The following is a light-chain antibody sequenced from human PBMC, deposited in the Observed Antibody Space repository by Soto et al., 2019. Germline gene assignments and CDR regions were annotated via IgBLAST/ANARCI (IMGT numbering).Light chain of an antibody. V-gene: IGKV3-15*01. Sequence: EIVMTQSQVTLSASPGEIATLSCRASQTVSTNLAWYQQRPGQAPRLLIYGASTRVTGIPPRFSGSGSGTDFTLTISSRQAEDFAVYFCRQYTNWPQNFGQGTKLEIK. CDR2: GAS. CDR1: QTVSTN. J-gene: IGKJ2*01. CDR3: RQYTNWPQN.